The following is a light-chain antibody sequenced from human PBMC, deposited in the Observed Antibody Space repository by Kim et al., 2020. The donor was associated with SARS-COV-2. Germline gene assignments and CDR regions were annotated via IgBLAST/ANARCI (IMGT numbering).Light chain of an antibody. CDR1: QCISSW. V-gene: IGKV1-5*01. CDR2: DAS. Sequence: SVGNRVTITGRASQCISSWLAWYQQKPGKALKLLIYDASSLQGGVPSRFSGSGSGTEFTLTITSLQPDDFATYYCQQYDTYWTFGQGTKVDIK. CDR3: QQYDTYWT. J-gene: IGKJ1*01.